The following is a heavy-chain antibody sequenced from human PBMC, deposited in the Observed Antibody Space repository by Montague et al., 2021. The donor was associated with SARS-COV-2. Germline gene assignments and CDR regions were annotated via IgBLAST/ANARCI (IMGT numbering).Heavy chain of an antibody. Sequence: SETLSLTCTVSSGSISSYYWSWIRQPPGKGLEWIGYIYYSGSTNYKPSLKSRVTISVDTSKNQFSLKLSSVTAADTAVYYCARGAGYSSSWYLAFEIWGQGTMVTVSS. D-gene: IGHD6-13*01. CDR3: ARGAGYSSSWYLAFEI. J-gene: IGHJ3*02. CDR1: SGSISSYY. CDR2: IYYSGST. V-gene: IGHV4-59*01.